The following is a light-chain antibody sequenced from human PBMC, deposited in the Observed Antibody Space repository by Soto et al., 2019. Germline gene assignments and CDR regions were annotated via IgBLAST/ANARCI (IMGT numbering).Light chain of an antibody. J-gene: IGKJ5*01. V-gene: IGKV3-11*01. CDR3: QQRSNWPPSIT. CDR2: DAS. Sequence: EIVLTQSPATLSLSPGDRATLSCRASQSVTTFLAWYQQKPGQAPRLLIYDASDRAPGIPARFSGSGSATDLTLTINNLEPEDFAVYYCQQRSNWPPSITFGQGTRLEIK. CDR1: QSVTTF.